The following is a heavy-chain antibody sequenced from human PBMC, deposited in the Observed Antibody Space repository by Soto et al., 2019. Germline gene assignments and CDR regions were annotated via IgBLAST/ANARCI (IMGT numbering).Heavy chain of an antibody. CDR1: GFPFRSYS. Sequence: EVRLVESGGGLVQPGGSLRLSCAASGFPFRSYSMKWVRQAPGKGLEWLSYITGHTVSYAECGNGRFTISRDDATNSVSLQLNSLRDEDTARYYCVREYAYSFDMWGQGAMVTVSS. CDR2: ITGHTV. J-gene: IGHJ3*02. V-gene: IGHV3-48*02. CDR3: VREYAYSFDM. D-gene: IGHD2-15*01.